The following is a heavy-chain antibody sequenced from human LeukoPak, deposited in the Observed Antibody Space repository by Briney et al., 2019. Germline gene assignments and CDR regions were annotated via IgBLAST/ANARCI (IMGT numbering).Heavy chain of an antibody. Sequence: VASVKVSCKASGYTFTLYGVSWVRQAPGQGLEWMGWISAYNGNTFCAQKFQGRVAMTTDTSTTTAYMELNSLTSDDTAVYYCARGAGSGNHLNAFDIWGQGTVVTVSS. V-gene: IGHV1-18*01. D-gene: IGHD1-14*01. CDR3: ARGAGSGNHLNAFDI. CDR1: GYTFTLYG. J-gene: IGHJ3*02. CDR2: ISAYNGNT.